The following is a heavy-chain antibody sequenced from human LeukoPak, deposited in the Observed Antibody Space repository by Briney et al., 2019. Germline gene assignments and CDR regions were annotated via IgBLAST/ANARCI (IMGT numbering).Heavy chain of an antibody. CDR3: SXXXSSFYYYYMDV. Sequence: ASVKVSCKASGYTFTGYYMHWVRQAPGQGLEWMGWINPNSGGTNYAQKFQGRVTMTRDTSISTAYMELSRLRSDDTAIYYCSXXXSSFYYYYMDVWGKGTTVTVSS. CDR1: GYTFTGYY. D-gene: IGHD2-15*01. V-gene: IGHV1-2*02. J-gene: IGHJ6*03. CDR2: INPNSGGT.